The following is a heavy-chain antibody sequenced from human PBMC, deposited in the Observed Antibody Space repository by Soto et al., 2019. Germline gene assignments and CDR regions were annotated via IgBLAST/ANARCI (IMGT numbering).Heavy chain of an antibody. CDR3: ARLIRRGYSYEFGY. D-gene: IGHD5-18*01. Sequence: QVQLVQSGAEVKKPGASVKVSCKASGYTFTSYDINWVRQATGQGLEWMGWMNPNSGNTGYALKFQGRVTMTRNTSISTAYMELSSLRSEDTAVYYCARLIRRGYSYEFGYWGQGTLVTVSS. J-gene: IGHJ4*02. V-gene: IGHV1-8*01. CDR1: GYTFTSYD. CDR2: MNPNSGNT.